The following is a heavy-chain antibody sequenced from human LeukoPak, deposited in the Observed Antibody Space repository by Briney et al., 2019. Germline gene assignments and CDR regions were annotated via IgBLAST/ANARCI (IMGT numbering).Heavy chain of an antibody. J-gene: IGHJ3*01. CDR2: ISFDGSYK. CDR1: GFTISGDA. V-gene: IGHV3-30*04. Sequence: TGGSLRLSCTASGFTISGDAMHWVRQAPGKGLQWVAHISFDGSYKYYADSVKGRFTISRDNSKNTLYLQMNSLRTDDTALFDCARETLDAFDLWGPGTLVTVSS. CDR3: ARETLDAFDL.